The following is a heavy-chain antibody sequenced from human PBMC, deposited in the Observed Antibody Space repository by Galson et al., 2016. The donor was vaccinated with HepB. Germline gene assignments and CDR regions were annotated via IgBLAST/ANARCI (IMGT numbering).Heavy chain of an antibody. CDR1: GFSFYSYA. D-gene: IGHD3-3*01. CDR2: MTLDDYDK. CDR3: ARASYPIRFLDAFDL. V-gene: IGHV3-30*19. J-gene: IGHJ3*01. Sequence: SLRLSCATSGFSFYSYAMHWVRQAPGKGLEWVASMTLDDYDKSYTDSVKGRFTVSRDNSNNSLYLQMNDLRAEDTAVYFCARASYPIRFLDAFDLWGQGTQVTV.